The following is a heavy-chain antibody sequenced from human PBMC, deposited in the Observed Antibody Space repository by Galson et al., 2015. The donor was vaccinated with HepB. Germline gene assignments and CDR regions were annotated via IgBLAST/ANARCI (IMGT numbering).Heavy chain of an antibody. V-gene: IGHV3-33*01. D-gene: IGHD6-19*01. Sequence: SLRLSCAASGFTFSSYGMHWVRQAPGKGLEWVAVIWYDGSNKYYADSVKGRFTISRDNSKNTLYLQMNSLRAEDTAVYYCARDPGRLAVAGPQGDYWGQGTLVTVSS. J-gene: IGHJ4*02. CDR2: IWYDGSNK. CDR1: GFTFSSYG. CDR3: ARDPGRLAVAGPQGDY.